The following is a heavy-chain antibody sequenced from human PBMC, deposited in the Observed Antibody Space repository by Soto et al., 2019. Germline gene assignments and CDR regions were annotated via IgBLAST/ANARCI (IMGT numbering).Heavy chain of an antibody. Sequence: EVQLVESGGGLVQTGGSLRLSCAASGFPFSTSNMNWVRQAPGKGLEWVSYLDSASRDIHYADSVRGRFTISRENAKNSLYLQVNSLRAEDTAVYYCVKGGPYYFDYWGQGALVTVSS. J-gene: IGHJ4*02. CDR1: GFPFSTSN. CDR3: VKGGPYYFDY. CDR2: LDSASRDI. V-gene: IGHV3-48*01.